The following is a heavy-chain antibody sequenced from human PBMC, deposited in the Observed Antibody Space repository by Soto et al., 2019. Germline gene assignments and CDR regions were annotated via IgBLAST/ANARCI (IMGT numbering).Heavy chain of an antibody. J-gene: IGHJ4*02. V-gene: IGHV3-23*01. CDR2: ISGSGDSI. CDR3: ARRGPGTYFDY. Sequence: PGGSLRLSCAGSGFTFSSYAMNWVRQAPGKGLEWVSVISGSGDSIYYADSVKGRFTISRDNSKNTLYLQMNSLRAEDTAVYYWARRGPGTYFDYWGQGTLVTVS. CDR1: GFTFSSYA. D-gene: IGHD6-13*01.